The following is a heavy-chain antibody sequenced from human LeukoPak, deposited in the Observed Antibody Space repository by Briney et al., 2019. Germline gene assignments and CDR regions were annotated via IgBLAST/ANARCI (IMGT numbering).Heavy chain of an antibody. D-gene: IGHD5-24*01. CDR2: MYYRGST. V-gene: IGHV4-39*01. CDR3: ARMTTIGSYYIDD. CDR1: GGSISSTSYY. J-gene: IGHJ4*02. Sequence: PSETLSLTCTVSGGSISSTSYYWGWIRQPPGKGLEWIGCMYYRGSTYYNPSHKSRVTISIDTSKNQFSLKLSSVTAADTSVYYCARMTTIGSYYIDDWGQGTLVTVSS.